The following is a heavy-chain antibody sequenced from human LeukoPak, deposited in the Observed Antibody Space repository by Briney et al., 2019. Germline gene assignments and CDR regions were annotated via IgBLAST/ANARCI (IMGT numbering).Heavy chain of an antibody. CDR3: AKEIDTLGTNAFDI. V-gene: IGHV3-43*02. CDR2: VSADGAKS. CDR1: GFRFDDFA. J-gene: IGHJ3*02. Sequence: GGSLRLSCAASGFRFDDFAMHWVRQSPGKGLEWVSLVSADGAKSYYAESVRGRFTVSRDNSKNSLYLQMNTLRSEDTAFYYCAKEIDTLGTNAFDIWGHGTLVTVSS. D-gene: IGHD2-15*01.